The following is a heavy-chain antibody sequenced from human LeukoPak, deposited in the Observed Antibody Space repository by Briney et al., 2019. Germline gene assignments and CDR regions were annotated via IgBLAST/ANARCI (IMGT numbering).Heavy chain of an antibody. CDR1: GYTFTSYG. V-gene: IGHV1-18*01. CDR3: ARVAEEYIVGAKAADY. CDR2: ISAYNGNT. Sequence: ASVKVSCKASGYTFTSYGISWVRQAPGQGLEWMGWISAYNGNTNYAQKLQGRVTMTTDTSTSTAYMELRSLGSDDTAVYYCARVAEEYIVGAKAADYWGQGTLVTVSS. D-gene: IGHD1-26*01. J-gene: IGHJ4*02.